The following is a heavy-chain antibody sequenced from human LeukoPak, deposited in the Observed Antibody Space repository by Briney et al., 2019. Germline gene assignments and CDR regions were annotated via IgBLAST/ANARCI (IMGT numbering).Heavy chain of an antibody. CDR2: IYNSGSI. V-gene: IGHV4-38-2*01. CDR1: GDSISNGYY. J-gene: IGHJ4*02. D-gene: IGHD2-15*01. CDR3: ARNSTVVVPGTGERSGFFDY. Sequence: PSETLSLTCGVSGDSISNGYYWGWIRQPPGKGLEWIGSIYNSGSIHYNSSLKSRVTISLDASKNQFSLKVRSVTAADTAVYYCARNSTVVVPGTGERSGFFDYWGQGTLVTVSS.